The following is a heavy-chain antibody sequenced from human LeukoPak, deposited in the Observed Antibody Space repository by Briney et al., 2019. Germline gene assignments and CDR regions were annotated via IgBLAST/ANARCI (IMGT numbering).Heavy chain of an antibody. J-gene: IGHJ4*02. CDR1: GGTFSSYA. CDR3: ARARGIAAAGTEMFDY. D-gene: IGHD6-13*01. Sequence: SVKVSCKASGGTFSSYAISWVRQAPGQGLEWMGGIIPIFGTANYAQKFQGRVTITADESTSTAYMELSSLRSEDTAVYYCARARGIAAAGTEMFDYWGQGTLVTVSS. CDR2: IIPIFGTA. V-gene: IGHV1-69*01.